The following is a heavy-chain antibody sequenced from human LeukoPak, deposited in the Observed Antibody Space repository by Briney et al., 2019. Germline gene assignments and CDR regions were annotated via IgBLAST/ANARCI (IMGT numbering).Heavy chain of an antibody. Sequence: GSLRLSCVASGFTFRSYGMHWVRQAPGKGLEWLSLLWYDGSNEYYADSVKGRFTISRDNSKNTLYLQMNSLRAEDTAVYYCAKGMTTGPRSVYHYMDVWGKGTTVTVSS. CDR2: LWYDGSNE. J-gene: IGHJ6*03. V-gene: IGHV3-33*06. CDR3: AKGMTTGPRSVYHYMDV. CDR1: GFTFRSYG. D-gene: IGHD4-17*01.